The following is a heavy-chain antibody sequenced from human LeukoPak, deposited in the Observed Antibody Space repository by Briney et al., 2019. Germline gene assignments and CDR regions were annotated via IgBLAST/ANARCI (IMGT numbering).Heavy chain of an antibody. Sequence: PSETLSLTCAVYGGSFSGYYWSWIRQPPGKGLEWIGEINHSGSTNYNPSLKSRVTISVDTSKNQFSLKLSSVTAEDTAVYYCARDRYSDKGSPGPGEDYWGQGTLVTVSS. CDR1: GGSFSGYY. CDR3: ARDRYSDKGSPGPGEDY. CDR2: INHSGST. V-gene: IGHV4-34*01. D-gene: IGHD5-12*01. J-gene: IGHJ4*02.